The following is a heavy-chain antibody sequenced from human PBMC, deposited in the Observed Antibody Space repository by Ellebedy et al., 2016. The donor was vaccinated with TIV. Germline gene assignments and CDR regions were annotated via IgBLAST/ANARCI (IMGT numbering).Heavy chain of an antibody. CDR2: IYYSGST. CDR1: GGSISSSSYY. Sequence: GSLRLXCTVSGGSISSSSYYWGWIRQPPGKGLEWIGSIYYSGSTYYNPSLKSRVTISVDTSKNQFSLKLSSVTAADTAVYYCARQGHVMSNFDYWGQGTLVTVSS. V-gene: IGHV4-39*01. CDR3: ARQGHVMSNFDY. J-gene: IGHJ4*02.